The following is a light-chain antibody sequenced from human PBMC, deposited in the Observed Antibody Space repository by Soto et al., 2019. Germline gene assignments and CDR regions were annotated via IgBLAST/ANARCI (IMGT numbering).Light chain of an antibody. Sequence: QSVLTQPASVSGSPGQAITISCTGTSSDIGSFNRVSWYQQPPGTAPKLIIYDVNNRPSGVPDRFSGSKSGNTASLTISGLQAEDEADYYCNSSTTSGTYVFGSGTKVTVL. CDR1: SSDIGSFNR. CDR3: NSSTTSGTYV. V-gene: IGLV2-18*02. J-gene: IGLJ1*01. CDR2: DVN.